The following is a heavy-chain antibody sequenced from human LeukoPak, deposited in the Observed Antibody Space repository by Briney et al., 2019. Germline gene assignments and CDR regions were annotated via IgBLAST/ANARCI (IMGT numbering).Heavy chain of an antibody. Sequence: SETLSLTCAVYGGSFSGYYWSWIRQPPGKGLDWIGEINHSGSTNYNPSLKSRVTISVDTSKNQFSLKLSSVTAADTAVYYCASRRYSSGWYSRFDYWGQGTLVTVSS. J-gene: IGHJ4*02. V-gene: IGHV4-34*01. CDR1: GGSFSGYY. D-gene: IGHD6-19*01. CDR3: ASRRYSSGWYSRFDY. CDR2: INHSGST.